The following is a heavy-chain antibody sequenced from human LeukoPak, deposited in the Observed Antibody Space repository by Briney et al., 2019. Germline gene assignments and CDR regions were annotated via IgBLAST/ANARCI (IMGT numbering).Heavy chain of an antibody. Sequence: ASVKVSCKASGGTFSSYAISWVRQAPGQGLEWMGGIIPIFGTANYAQKLQGRVTMTTDTSTSAAYMELRSLRSDDTAVYYCARDNNYYDRSLDYWGQGTLVTVSS. CDR3: ARDNNYYDRSLDY. V-gene: IGHV1-69*05. D-gene: IGHD3-22*01. J-gene: IGHJ4*02. CDR2: IIPIFGTA. CDR1: GGTFSSYA.